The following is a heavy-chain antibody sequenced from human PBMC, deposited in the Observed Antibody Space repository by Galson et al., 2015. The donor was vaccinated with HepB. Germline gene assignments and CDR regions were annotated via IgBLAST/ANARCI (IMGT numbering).Heavy chain of an antibody. Sequence: SVKVSCKASGYTFTSYGISWVRQAPGQGLEWMGWISAYNGNTNYAQKLQGRVTMTTDTSTSTAYMELRSLRSDDTAVYYCASSRGDPIQLWLLPDYWGQGTLVTVSS. CDR1: GYTFTSYG. CDR3: ASSRGDPIQLWLLPDY. V-gene: IGHV1-18*01. J-gene: IGHJ4*02. D-gene: IGHD5-18*01. CDR2: ISAYNGNT.